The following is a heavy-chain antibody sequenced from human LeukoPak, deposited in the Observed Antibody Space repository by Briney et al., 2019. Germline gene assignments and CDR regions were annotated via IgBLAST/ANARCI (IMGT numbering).Heavy chain of an antibody. Sequence: KSGGSLRLSCAASGFTFNSYSMNWVRQAPGKGLEWVSSISSSSSYIYYADSVKGRFTISRDNAKNSLYLQMNSLRAEDTAVYYCARFSTDDAFDIWGQGTMVTVSS. CDR2: ISSSSSYI. CDR3: ARFSTDDAFDI. V-gene: IGHV3-21*01. CDR1: GFTFNSYS. J-gene: IGHJ3*02. D-gene: IGHD2-2*01.